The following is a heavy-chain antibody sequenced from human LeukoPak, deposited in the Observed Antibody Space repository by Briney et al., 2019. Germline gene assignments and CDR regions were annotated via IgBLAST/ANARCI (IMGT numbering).Heavy chain of an antibody. CDR2: VFHSGST. CDR1: GYSISSGRY. Sequence: PSETLSLTCAVSGYSISSGRYWGWIRQPPGKGLEWIGSVFHSGSTYYNPSLKSRATISVDTSKNHFSLNLRSVTAADTAVYYCARSLSTAGIDYWGQGTLVTVSS. V-gene: IGHV4-38-2*01. D-gene: IGHD2-2*01. CDR3: ARSLSTAGIDY. J-gene: IGHJ4*02.